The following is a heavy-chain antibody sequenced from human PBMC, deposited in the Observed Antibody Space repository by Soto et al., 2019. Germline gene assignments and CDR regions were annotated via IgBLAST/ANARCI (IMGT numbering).Heavy chain of an antibody. D-gene: IGHD2-15*01. Sequence: SVKVSCKASGGTFSSYAISWVRQAPGQGLEWMGGIIPIFGTANYAQKFQGRVTITADESTSTAYMELSSLRSEDTAVYYCARPYCSGGSCRYYYGMDVWGQGTTVTVSS. J-gene: IGHJ6*02. V-gene: IGHV1-69*13. CDR2: IIPIFGTA. CDR1: GGTFSSYA. CDR3: ARPYCSGGSCRYYYGMDV.